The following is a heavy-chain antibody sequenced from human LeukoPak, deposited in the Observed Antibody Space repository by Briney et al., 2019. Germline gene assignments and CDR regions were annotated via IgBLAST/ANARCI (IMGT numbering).Heavy chain of an antibody. Sequence: GGSLRLSCAASGFTFDDYAMHWVRQAPGKGLEWVSGISWNSGSIGYADSVKGRFTISRDNAKNSLYLQMNSLRAEDTAVYYCARRYFDYWGQGTLVTVSS. J-gene: IGHJ4*02. CDR1: GFTFDDYA. V-gene: IGHV3-9*01. CDR3: ARRYFDY. CDR2: ISWNSGSI.